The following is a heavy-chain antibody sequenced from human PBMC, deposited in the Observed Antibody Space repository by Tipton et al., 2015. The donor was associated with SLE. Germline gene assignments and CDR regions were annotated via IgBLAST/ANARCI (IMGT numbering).Heavy chain of an antibody. CDR2: IYYSGGT. J-gene: IGHJ3*02. V-gene: IGHV4-59*01. CDR3: ARGGRIAIFGVATDGAFDI. Sequence: TLSLTCTVSGGSISSYFWSWIRQPPGKGLEWIGYIYYSGGTNYNPSLKSRVTISVDTSKNQFSLKLSSVTAADTAVYYCARGGRIAIFGVATDGAFDIWGQGTMVTVSS. D-gene: IGHD3-3*01. CDR1: GGSISSYF.